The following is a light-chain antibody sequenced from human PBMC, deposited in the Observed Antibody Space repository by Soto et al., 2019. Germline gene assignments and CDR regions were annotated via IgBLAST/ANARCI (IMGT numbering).Light chain of an antibody. J-gene: IGKJ2*03. CDR1: QTIFSG. Sequence: IQMTQSPSTLSASVGDRVSITCRASQTIFSGLAWYQQKPGKAPKLLIYKASSLESGVPSRYSGSGSGTEFTLTISGLQPDDFATYFCQQYNSYPYSFGQGTKVEIK. CDR3: QQYNSYPYS. CDR2: KAS. V-gene: IGKV1-5*03.